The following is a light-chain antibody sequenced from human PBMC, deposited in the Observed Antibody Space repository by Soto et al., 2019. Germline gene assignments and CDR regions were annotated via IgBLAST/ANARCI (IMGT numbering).Light chain of an antibody. J-gene: IGKJ1*01. CDR3: QQYNSWPRT. CDR2: GAS. CDR1: QSVGNN. Sequence: DTVMTQSPATLSLSPGERSSLSFGASQSVGNNLAWYRQKPGQAPRLLVYGASTRATGVPARFSGSGSGTEFTLIISSLQSEDFAVYYCQQYNSWPRTFGQGTKVDIK. V-gene: IGKV3-15*01.